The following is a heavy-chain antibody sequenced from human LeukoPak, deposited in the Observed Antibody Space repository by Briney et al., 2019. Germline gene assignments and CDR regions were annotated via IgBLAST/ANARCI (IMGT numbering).Heavy chain of an antibody. D-gene: IGHD3-9*01. CDR3: ARDLTTNWFDP. CDR1: GGSFSGYY. J-gene: IGHJ5*02. Sequence: SETLSLTCAVYGGSFSGYYWSWVRQPPGKGLEWIGEINHSGSTNYNPSLKSRVTISVDTSKNQFSLKLSSVTAADTAVYYCARDLTTNWFDPWGQGTLVTVSS. CDR2: INHSGST. V-gene: IGHV4-34*01.